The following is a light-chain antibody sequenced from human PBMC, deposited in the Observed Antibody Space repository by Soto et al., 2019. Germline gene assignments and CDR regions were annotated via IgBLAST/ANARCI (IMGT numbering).Light chain of an antibody. Sequence: EIVLTQSPATLSLSPGERATLSCRASQSVSSYLAWYQQKPGQAHRLLIYDASNRATGIPARFSGSGSGTDFTLTVSSLEHEDFAVYYCQQRSNWPPRFTFGPWTKVDIK. V-gene: IGKV3-11*01. CDR3: QQRSNWPPRFT. CDR1: QSVSSY. CDR2: DAS. J-gene: IGKJ3*01.